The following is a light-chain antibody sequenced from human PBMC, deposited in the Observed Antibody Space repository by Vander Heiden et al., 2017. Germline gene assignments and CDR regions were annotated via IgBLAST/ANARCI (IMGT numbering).Light chain of an antibody. CDR2: DVS. V-gene: IGLV2-14*03. CDR3: SSYTSSSTLYV. J-gene: IGLJ1*01. CDR1: SSDVGGYTY. Sequence: QSALTQPASVSGSPGQSITLSCTGTSSDVGGYTYVSWYQQHPGQATQIRISDVSNRPSGVSIRFSGSKSGNTASLTISGLQAEDEADYYCSSYTSSSTLYVFGTGTKVTVL.